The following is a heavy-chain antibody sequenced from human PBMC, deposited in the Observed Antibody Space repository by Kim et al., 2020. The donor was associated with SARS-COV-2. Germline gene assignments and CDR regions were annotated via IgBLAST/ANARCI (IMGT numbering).Heavy chain of an antibody. D-gene: IGHD3-16*02. CDR2: K. CDR3: AHRRYPHTFDY. V-gene: IGHV2-5*01. Sequence: KRYSPSLKSRLTITKDTSKNQVVLTMTNMDPVDTATYYCAHRRYPHTFDYWGQGTLVTVSS. J-gene: IGHJ4*02.